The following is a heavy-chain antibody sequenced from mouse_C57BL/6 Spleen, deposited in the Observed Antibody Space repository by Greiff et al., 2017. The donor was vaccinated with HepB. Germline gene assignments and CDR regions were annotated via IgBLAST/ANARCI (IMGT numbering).Heavy chain of an antibody. CDR2: ISSGSSTI. CDR3: SSGLINGVFAY. V-gene: IGHV5-17*01. CDR1: GFTFSDYG. Sequence: EVMLVESGGGLVKPGGSLKLSCAASGFTFSDYGMHWVRQAPEKGLEWVAYISSGSSTIYYADTVKGRFTISRDNAKNTLFLQMTSLRSEDTAMYYCSSGLINGVFAYWGQGTLVTVSA. D-gene: IGHD2-2*01. J-gene: IGHJ3*01.